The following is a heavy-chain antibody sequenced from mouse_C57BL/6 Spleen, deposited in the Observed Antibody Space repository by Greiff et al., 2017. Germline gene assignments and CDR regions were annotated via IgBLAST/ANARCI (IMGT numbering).Heavy chain of an antibody. CDR1: GFTFSSYA. D-gene: IGHD2-3*01. Sequence: EVKLMESGGGLVKPGGSLKLSCAASGFTFSSYAMSWVRQTPEKRLEWVATISDGGSYTYYPDNVKGRFTISRDNAKNNLYLQLSNLKSEDTARYNCAREDDVYSPLAYWGQGTLVTVSA. CDR2: ISDGGSYT. J-gene: IGHJ3*01. V-gene: IGHV5-4*01. CDR3: AREDDVYSPLAY.